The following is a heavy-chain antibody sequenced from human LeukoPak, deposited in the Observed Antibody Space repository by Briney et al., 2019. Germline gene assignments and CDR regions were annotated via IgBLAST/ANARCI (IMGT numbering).Heavy chain of an antibody. V-gene: IGHV3-7*01. J-gene: IGHJ4*02. Sequence: GGSLRLSCAASGFIFGGYWMSWVRLGPGKGLEWVASIQPDGGVGRYVDSVKGRFTISRDNVKSSVSLQMNSLRAEDTAVYYCARLFGGVTALDYWGQGALVTVSS. D-gene: IGHD3-10*01. CDR3: ARLFGGVTALDY. CDR1: GFIFGGYW. CDR2: IQPDGGVG.